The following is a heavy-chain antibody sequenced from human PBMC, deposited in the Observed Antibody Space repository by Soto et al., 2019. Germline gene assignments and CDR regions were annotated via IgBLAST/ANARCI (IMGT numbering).Heavy chain of an antibody. CDR2: ISGSGGST. CDR3: AKTKAWTYFDY. CDR1: GFTFSNYA. J-gene: IGHJ4*02. V-gene: IGHV3-23*01. Sequence: VGSLRLSCAASGFTFSNYAMSWVRQAPGKGLEWVSVISGSGGSTHFADFVKGRFTISRDNSNNTLYLQMNSLRTEDTAVYYCAKTKAWTYFDYWGQGSLVTVSS.